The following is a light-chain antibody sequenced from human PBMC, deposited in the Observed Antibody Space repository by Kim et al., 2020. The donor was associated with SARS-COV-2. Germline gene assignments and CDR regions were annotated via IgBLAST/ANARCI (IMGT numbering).Light chain of an antibody. V-gene: IGKV3-11*01. CDR1: QSISSY. Sequence: CSPGERGTLSCRSSQSISSYLALYQQKPGQAPRLLIYDASNRATGIPARFSGSGSGTDFTLTISSLEPEDFAVYYCQQGSNWPRTFGPGTKVDIK. CDR3: QQGSNWPRT. J-gene: IGKJ3*01. CDR2: DAS.